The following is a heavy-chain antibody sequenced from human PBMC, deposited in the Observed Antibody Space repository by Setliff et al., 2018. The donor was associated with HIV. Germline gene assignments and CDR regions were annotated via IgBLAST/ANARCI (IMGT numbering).Heavy chain of an antibody. CDR2: INTYTGNS. CDR3: AREGYYYDSSGHLAYYFDY. J-gene: IGHJ4*02. V-gene: IGHV7-4-1*02. Sequence: GASVKVSCKASGYTLTTCGISWVRQAPGQGLGWMGWINTYTGNSTYAQNFTGRFVFSLDTSVSTAYLQISSLKAEDIAVYYCAREGYYYDSSGHLAYYFDYWGQGTLVTVSS. CDR1: GYTLTTCG. D-gene: IGHD3-22*01.